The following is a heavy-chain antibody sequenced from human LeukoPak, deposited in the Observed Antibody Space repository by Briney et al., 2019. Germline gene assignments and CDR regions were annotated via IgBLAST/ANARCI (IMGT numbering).Heavy chain of an antibody. Sequence: PSDTLALTCTVSGGSISTYYWCWIRQPPGKGREWIGYIYHSGSTNYNPSLKSRVTLSLDTSKNQFSLKLSSGTAADTAVYYGATFKWGDTWFDPWSQGTLVTVSS. J-gene: IGHJ5*02. D-gene: IGHD7-27*01. V-gene: IGHV4-59*01. CDR1: GGSISTYY. CDR3: ATFKWGDTWFDP. CDR2: IYHSGST.